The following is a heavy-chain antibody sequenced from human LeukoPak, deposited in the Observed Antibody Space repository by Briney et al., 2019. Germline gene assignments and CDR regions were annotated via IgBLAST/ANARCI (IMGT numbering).Heavy chain of an antibody. CDR2: IEKDGSEK. J-gene: IGHJ4*02. D-gene: IGHD6-19*01. V-gene: IGHV3-7*04. CDR1: GFSLSSYW. Sequence: GGSLRLSCAASGFSLSSYWMNWVRQAPGKGPEWVANIEKDGSEKNYVDSVKGRFTISRDNAKNLVYMQMNSLRAEDTAVYYCVGGVGWLSDYWGQGTLVTVSS. CDR3: VGGVGWLSDY.